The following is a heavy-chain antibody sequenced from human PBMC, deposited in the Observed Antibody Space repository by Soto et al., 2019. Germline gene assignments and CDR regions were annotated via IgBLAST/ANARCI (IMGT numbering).Heavy chain of an antibody. V-gene: IGHV4-38-2*01. CDR1: GYSISSGYY. D-gene: IGHD4-17*01. Sequence: PSGTLSLTCAVSGYSISSGYYWGWIRQPPGKGLDWIGSIYHSGSTFYNPSLKSRVTISVDTSKNQFSLKLTSVTAADTAVYDCARATNPTTVSTQWFDPWCQGTRVS. CDR3: ARATNPTTVSTQWFDP. J-gene: IGHJ5*02. CDR2: IYHSGST.